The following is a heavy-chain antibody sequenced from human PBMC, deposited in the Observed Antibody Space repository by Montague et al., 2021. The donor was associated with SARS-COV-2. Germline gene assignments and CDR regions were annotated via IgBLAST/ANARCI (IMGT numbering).Heavy chain of an antibody. D-gene: IGHD3-3*01. Sequence: SETLSLTCTVSGGSISSGSYYWGWIRQPPGKGLEWIGSIYYSGSTYYNPSLKSRVTISVDTSKNRFSLKLSSVTAADTAVYYCARHTPFWSGSKHPFDYWGQGTLVTVSS. V-gene: IGHV4-39*01. CDR3: ARHTPFWSGSKHPFDY. CDR2: IYYSGST. CDR1: GGSISSGSYY. J-gene: IGHJ4*02.